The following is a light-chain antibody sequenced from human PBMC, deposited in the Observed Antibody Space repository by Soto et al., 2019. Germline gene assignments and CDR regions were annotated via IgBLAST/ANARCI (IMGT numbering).Light chain of an antibody. CDR2: GAS. J-gene: IGKJ1*01. CDR1: QSVSSSY. V-gene: IGKV3-20*01. CDR3: QHYGTSLWT. Sequence: EMVMTQSPATLSVSPGERATLSCRASQSVSSSYLAWYQQKPGQAPRLLIYGASTRATGIPDRFSGSGSGTDFTLTISRLEPEDFAVYYCQHYGTSLWTFGQGTKVDIK.